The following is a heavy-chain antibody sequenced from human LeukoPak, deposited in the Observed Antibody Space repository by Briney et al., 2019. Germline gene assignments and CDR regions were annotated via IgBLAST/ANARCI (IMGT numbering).Heavy chain of an antibody. Sequence: GASVKVSCTASGYTFTGYYMHWVRQAPGQGLEWMGWINPNSGGTNYAQKFQGRVTMTRDTSISTAYMELSRLRSDDTAVYYCARGGSTWFGELSKFDYWGQGTLVTVSS. D-gene: IGHD3-10*01. CDR3: ARGGSTWFGELSKFDY. J-gene: IGHJ4*02. V-gene: IGHV1-2*02. CDR2: INPNSGGT. CDR1: GYTFTGYY.